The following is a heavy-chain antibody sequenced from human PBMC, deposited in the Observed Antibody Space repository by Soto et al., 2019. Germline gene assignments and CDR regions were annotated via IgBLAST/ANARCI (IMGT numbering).Heavy chain of an antibody. J-gene: IGHJ4*02. CDR2: ISGSGGST. V-gene: IGHV3-23*01. D-gene: IGHD6-13*01. CDR3: AKANGIAAPYPFDY. Sequence: GGSLRLSCAASGFTFSTCAMSWVRQAPGKGLEWVSTISGSGGSTYYADSVKGRFTISRDNSKNTLFLQIDSLRAEDTAVYYCAKANGIAAPYPFDYWGQGTLVTVSS. CDR1: GFTFSTCA.